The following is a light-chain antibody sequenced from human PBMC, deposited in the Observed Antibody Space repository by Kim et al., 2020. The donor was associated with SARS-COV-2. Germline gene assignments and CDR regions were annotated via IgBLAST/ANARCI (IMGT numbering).Light chain of an antibody. V-gene: IGKV1-5*01. J-gene: IGKJ2*01. CDR2: DAS. CDR3: QQYNSYST. Sequence: DIQMTQSPSTLSASVGDRVTITCRASQSISSWLAWYQQKPGKAPKLLIYDASSLESGVTSRLSGSGSGTEFTLTISSLQPDDFATYYCQQYNSYSTFGQGTKLEI. CDR1: QSISSW.